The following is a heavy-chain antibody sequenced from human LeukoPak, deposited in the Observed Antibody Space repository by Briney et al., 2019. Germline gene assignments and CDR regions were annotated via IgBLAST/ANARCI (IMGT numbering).Heavy chain of an antibody. V-gene: IGHV7-4-1*02. CDR3: ARVEGRLPQLWSDY. CDR2: INTNTGNP. CDR1: GYSFTSYA. D-gene: IGHD5-18*01. J-gene: IGHJ4*02. Sequence: ASVKVSCTASGYSFTSYAMNWVRQAPGQGLEWMGWINTNTGNPTYAQGFTGRFVFSLDTSVSTAYLQISSLKAEDTAVYYCARVEGRLPQLWSDYWGQGTLVTVSS.